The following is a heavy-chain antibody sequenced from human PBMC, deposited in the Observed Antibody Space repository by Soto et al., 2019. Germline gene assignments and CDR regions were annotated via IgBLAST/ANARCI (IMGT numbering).Heavy chain of an antibody. V-gene: IGHV1-18*01. D-gene: IGHD5-12*01. CDR1: GYTFTSYG. CDR3: DRADRGYNDVIYYCSYGMNV. CDR2: ISAYNGNT. J-gene: IGHJ6*02. Sequence: ASVKVSCKASGYTFTSYGISWARQAPGQGLEWMGWISAYNGNTNYAQKLQGRVTMTTDTSTSTSYMELRSLRSDDTAVYYCDRADRGYNDVIYYCSYGMNVWGEGTTVTVSS.